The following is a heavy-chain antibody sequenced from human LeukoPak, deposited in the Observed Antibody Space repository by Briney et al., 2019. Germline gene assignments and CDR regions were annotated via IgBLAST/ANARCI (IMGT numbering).Heavy chain of an antibody. CDR1: GGSFSGYY. D-gene: IGHD3-3*01. CDR3: ARGRITIFGVVSPAHYYGMDV. J-gene: IGHJ6*02. CDR2: INHSGST. V-gene: IGHV4-34*01. Sequence: SETLSLTCAVYGGSFSGYYWSWIRQPPGKGLEWIGEINHSGSTNYNPSLKRRVTISVDTSKNQFSLKLSSVTAADTAVYYCARGRITIFGVVSPAHYYGMDVWGQGTTVTVSS.